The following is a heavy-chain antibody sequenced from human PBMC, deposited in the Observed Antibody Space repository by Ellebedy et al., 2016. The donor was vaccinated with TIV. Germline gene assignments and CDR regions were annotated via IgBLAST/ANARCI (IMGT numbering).Heavy chain of an antibody. V-gene: IGHV3-23*01. CDR1: GFTFSSYA. CDR2: ISNTGSRT. Sequence: GESLKISCAASGFTFSSYAMSWVRQAPGKGLEWVSTISNTGSRTYYADSVEDRFIISRDNSKKTLYLQMNSLRAEDTAVYYCARGRSGTYIHHAFDYWGRGTLVTVSS. J-gene: IGHJ4*02. CDR3: ARGRSGTYIHHAFDY. D-gene: IGHD1-14*01.